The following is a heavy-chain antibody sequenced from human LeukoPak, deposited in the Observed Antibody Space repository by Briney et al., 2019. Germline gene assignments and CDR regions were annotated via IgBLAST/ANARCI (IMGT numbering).Heavy chain of an antibody. CDR1: GYTLTELS. CDR2: FDPEDGET. Sequence: GASVKVSCKVSGYTLTELSMHWVRQAPGKGLEWMGGFDPEDGETIYAQKLQGRVTMTTDTSTSTAYMELRSLRSDDTAVYYCAVAVAGSYYFDYWGQGTLVTVSS. CDR3: AVAVAGSYYFDY. V-gene: IGHV1-24*01. D-gene: IGHD6-19*01. J-gene: IGHJ4*02.